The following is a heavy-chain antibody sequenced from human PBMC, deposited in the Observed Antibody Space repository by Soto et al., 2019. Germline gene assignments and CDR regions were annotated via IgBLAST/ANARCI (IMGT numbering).Heavy chain of an antibody. CDR2: IIPIFGTA. CDR3: ARGENCSGGSCYGQRYYYYYGMDV. Sequence: SVKVSCKASGGTFSSYAISWVRQAPGQGLEWMGGIIPIFGTANYAQKFQGRVTITADESASTAYMELSSLRSEDTAVYYCARGENCSGGSCYGQRYYYYYGMDVWG. J-gene: IGHJ6*02. V-gene: IGHV1-69*13. CDR1: GGTFSSYA. D-gene: IGHD2-15*01.